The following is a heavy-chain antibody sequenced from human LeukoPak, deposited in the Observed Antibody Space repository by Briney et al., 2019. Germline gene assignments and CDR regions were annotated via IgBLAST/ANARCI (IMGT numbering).Heavy chain of an antibody. CDR2: ISPTGGST. V-gene: IGHV1-46*01. D-gene: IGHD3-22*01. CDR1: GYTFTNNW. CDR3: ARTYYYDSSGYFSAFDP. Sequence: ASVKVSCKAFGYTFTNNWMHWVRQAPGQGPEWMGLISPTGGSTAYAQKFQGRVTMTEDTSTDTAYMELSSLRSEDTAVYYCARTYYYDSSGYFSAFDPWGQGTLVTVSS. J-gene: IGHJ5*02.